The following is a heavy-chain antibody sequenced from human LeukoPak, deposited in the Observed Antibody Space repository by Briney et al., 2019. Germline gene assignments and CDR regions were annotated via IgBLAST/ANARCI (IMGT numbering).Heavy chain of an antibody. D-gene: IGHD3-10*01. CDR2: MNPNSGNT. Sequence: ASVKVSCKASGYTFTSYDINWVRQATGQGLEWMGWMNPNSGNTGYAQKFQGRVTMTRNTSISTAYMELSSLRSEDTAVYYCARVQGYYGSGSNDYWGQGTLVTVSS. V-gene: IGHV1-8*01. CDR3: ARVQGYYGSGSNDY. J-gene: IGHJ4*02. CDR1: GYTFTSYD.